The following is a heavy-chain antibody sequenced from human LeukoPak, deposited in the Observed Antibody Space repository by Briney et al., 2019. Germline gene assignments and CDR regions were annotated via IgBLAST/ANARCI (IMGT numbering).Heavy chain of an antibody. D-gene: IGHD1-26*01. CDR2: IYYSGNT. CDR1: GGSIGVYY. CDR3: GGHQPHIGSYGGLDS. J-gene: IGHJ4*02. V-gene: IGHV4-39*01. Sequence: SETLSLTCTVSGGSIGVYYWSWIRQPPGKGLVWIVSIYYSGNTYYNPSLKSRVTISEDTSQNQCFLRVSSATAAGTAWYYLGGHQPHIGSYGGLDSWGQGTLVTVSA.